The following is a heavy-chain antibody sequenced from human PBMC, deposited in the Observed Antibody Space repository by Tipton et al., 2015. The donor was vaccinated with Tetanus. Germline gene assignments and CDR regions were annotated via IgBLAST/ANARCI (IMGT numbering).Heavy chain of an antibody. D-gene: IGHD6-6*01. CDR1: GGSFGHYY. J-gene: IGHJ5*02. CDR2: INHDGRT. V-gene: IGHV4-34*01. CDR3: ARVGLVMAARRRNWFDP. Sequence: TLSLTCVVYGGSFGHYYWTWIRQPPGKGLEWIGEINHDGRTTYTSSLKSRVTISVDTSKNQFSLKLSSVTAADTAVYYCARVGLVMAARRRNWFDPWGQGTLVTVSS.